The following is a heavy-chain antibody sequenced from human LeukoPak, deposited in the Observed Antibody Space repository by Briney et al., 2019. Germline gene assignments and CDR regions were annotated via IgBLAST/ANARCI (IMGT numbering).Heavy chain of an antibody. D-gene: IGHD6-6*01. CDR2: INPSGGST. CDR3: ARDGARQDETLEYSSSSEAFDI. CDR1: GYTITSYY. J-gene: IGHJ3*02. V-gene: IGHV1-46*01. Sequence: GASVTVSCKASGYTITSYYMHWVRQAPGQGLEWMGIINPSGGSTSYAQKFQGRVTMTRDTSTSTVYMELSSLRSEDTAVYYCARDGARQDETLEYSSSSEAFDIWGQGTMVTVSS.